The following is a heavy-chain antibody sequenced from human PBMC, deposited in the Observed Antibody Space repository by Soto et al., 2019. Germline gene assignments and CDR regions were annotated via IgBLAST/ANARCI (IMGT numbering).Heavy chain of an antibody. J-gene: IGHJ6*02. CDR2: IYNGGNT. Sequence: SETLSLTCTFSVGSISIYYWSWIRQSAGKGLEWIGRIYNGGNTQYNPSLKSRVTMSADTSKNQFSLRLNSVTAADTAVYYCARDGSDRYGLDVWGQGTTVTVSS. D-gene: IGHD3-16*02. CDR1: VGSISIYY. CDR3: ARDGSDRYGLDV. V-gene: IGHV4-4*07.